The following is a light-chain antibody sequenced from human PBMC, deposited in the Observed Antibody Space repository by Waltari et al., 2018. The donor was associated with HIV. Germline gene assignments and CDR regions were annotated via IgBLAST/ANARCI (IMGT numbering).Light chain of an antibody. CDR1: SSNIGNNY. CDR3: GTWEGSRGAEV. Sequence: QSVLTQPPSVSAAPGQKVTISCPGSSSNIGNNYVSWYQQLPGTAPRPLIYDSNKRPPEIPDRFSGSRSGASATLDIPGLQTGDEADYYCGTWEGSRGAEVFGGGTKLAVL. V-gene: IGLV1-51*01. J-gene: IGLJ2*01. CDR2: DSN.